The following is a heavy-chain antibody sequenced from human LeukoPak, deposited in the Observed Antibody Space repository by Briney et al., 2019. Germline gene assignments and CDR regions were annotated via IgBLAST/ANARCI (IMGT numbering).Heavy chain of an antibody. D-gene: IGHD1-26*01. J-gene: IGHJ5*02. CDR1: GGSISSYY. V-gene: IGHV4-4*09. CDR2: IYTSGST. Sequence: PSETLSLTCTVSGGSISSYYWSWIRQPPGKGLEWIGYIYTSGSTNYNPSLKSRVTISEDTSKNQFSLKLSSVTAADTAVYYCARLWKHLGATFWFDPWGQGTLVTVSS. CDR3: ARLWKHLGATFWFDP.